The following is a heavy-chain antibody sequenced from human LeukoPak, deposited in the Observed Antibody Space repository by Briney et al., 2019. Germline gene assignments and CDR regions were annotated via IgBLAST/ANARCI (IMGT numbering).Heavy chain of an antibody. CDR2: ISAYNGNT. CDR1: GYTFTSYG. CDR3: ARGPYCSSTSCYMSTIFGVVITEFDY. Sequence: ASVKVSCKAPGYTFTSYGISWVRQAPGQGLEWMGWISAYNGNTNYAQKLQGRVTMTTDTSTSTAYMELRSLRSDDTAVYYCARGPYCSSTSCYMSTIFGVVITEFDYWGQGTLVTVSS. D-gene: IGHD2-2*02. J-gene: IGHJ4*02. V-gene: IGHV1-18*01.